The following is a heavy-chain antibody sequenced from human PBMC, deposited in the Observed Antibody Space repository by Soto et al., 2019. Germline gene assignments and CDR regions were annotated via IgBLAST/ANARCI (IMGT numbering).Heavy chain of an antibody. J-gene: IGHJ6*03. CDR3: ASDQYGSGRYPPSYYYYYYMDG. V-gene: IGHV3-74*01. CDR1: GFTFSSYW. D-gene: IGHD3-10*01. Sequence: GGSLRLSCAASGFTFSSYWMHWVRQAPGKGLVWVSRINSDGSSTSYADSVKGRFTISRDNAKNTLYLQMNSLRAEDTAVYYCASDQYGSGRYPPSYYYYYYMDGWGKGNRVTVAS. CDR2: INSDGSST.